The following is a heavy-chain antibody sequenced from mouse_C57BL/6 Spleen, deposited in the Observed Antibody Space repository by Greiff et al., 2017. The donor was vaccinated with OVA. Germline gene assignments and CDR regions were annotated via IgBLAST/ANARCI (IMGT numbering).Heavy chain of an antibody. D-gene: IGHD3-2*02. J-gene: IGHJ4*01. CDR3: ARRQLIYAMDY. Sequence: VQLQQSGAELAKPGASVKLSCKASGYTFTSYWMYWVKQRPGQGLEWIGYINPSSGYNKYNQKFKDKATLTADKSSSTAYMQLSSLTYEDSAVYYCARRQLIYAMDYWGQGTSVTVAS. CDR1: GYTFTSYW. CDR2: INPSSGYN. V-gene: IGHV1-7*01.